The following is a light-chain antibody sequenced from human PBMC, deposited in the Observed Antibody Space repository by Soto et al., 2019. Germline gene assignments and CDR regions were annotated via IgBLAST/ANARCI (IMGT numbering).Light chain of an antibody. Sequence: IHMTQSPSSLSASVFDIVTITFRASQSIGSWLAWYQHKPGRAPKLLIYKASAIEGGVPSRFSGSGSGTDFTLTISNLQTEDFATYYCQQSFTTWTFGQGTKVDI. V-gene: IGKV1-5*03. CDR1: QSIGSW. CDR2: KAS. CDR3: QQSFTTWT. J-gene: IGKJ1*01.